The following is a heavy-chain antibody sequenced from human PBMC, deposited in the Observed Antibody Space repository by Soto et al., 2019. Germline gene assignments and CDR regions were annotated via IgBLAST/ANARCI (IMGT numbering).Heavy chain of an antibody. V-gene: IGHV3-30*18. D-gene: IGHD6-19*01. CDR3: AKSVYRSGWHPNYYGMDV. Sequence: QVQLVESGGGVVQPGRSLRLSCAASGFTFSSYGMHWVRQAPGKGLEWVAVISYDGSNKYYADSVKGRFTISRDNSKNTLYLQMNSLRAEDTAVYYCAKSVYRSGWHPNYYGMDVWGQGTTVTVSS. CDR2: ISYDGSNK. CDR1: GFTFSSYG. J-gene: IGHJ6*02.